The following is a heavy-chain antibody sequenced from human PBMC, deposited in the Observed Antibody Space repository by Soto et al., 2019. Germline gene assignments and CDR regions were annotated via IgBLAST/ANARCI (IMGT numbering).Heavy chain of an antibody. Sequence: SETLSPTCTVSGGSISSGGYYLSWIRQHPGKGLEWIGYIYYSGSTYYNPSLKSRVTISVDTSKNQFSLKLSSVTAADTAVYYCARDQGSSWENYYYYGMDVWGQGTTVTVSS. CDR3: ARDQGSSWENYYYYGMDV. CDR2: IYYSGST. D-gene: IGHD6-13*01. V-gene: IGHV4-31*03. J-gene: IGHJ6*02. CDR1: GGSISSGGYY.